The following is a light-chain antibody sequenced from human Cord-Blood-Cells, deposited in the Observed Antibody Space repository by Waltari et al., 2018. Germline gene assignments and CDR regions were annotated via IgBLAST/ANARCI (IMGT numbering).Light chain of an antibody. CDR3: SSYTSSSTPV. J-gene: IGLJ2*01. CDR1: SSAVGGYNS. Sequence: QSALTQPASVSGSPGQSLTISCTGTSSAVGGYNSVSWYQQHPGKAPKLMIYDVSNRPSGVSNRFSGSKSGNTASLTISGLQAEDEADYYCSSYTSSSTPVFGGGTKLTVL. V-gene: IGLV2-14*01. CDR2: DVS.